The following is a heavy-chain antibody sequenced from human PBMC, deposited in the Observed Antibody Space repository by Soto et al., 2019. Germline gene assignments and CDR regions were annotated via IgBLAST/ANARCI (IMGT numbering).Heavy chain of an antibody. CDR1: GFTFSDYY. Sequence: QVQLVESGGGLVKPGGSLRLSCAASGFTFSDYYMSWIRPAPGKGLELVSYISSSSSYTNYADSVKGRFTISRDNAKNSLYLQMNSRRAEDTAVYYCARGDSSSWYGAHSYYYGMAGWGKGTTVTV. D-gene: IGHD6-13*01. CDR2: ISSSSSYT. J-gene: IGHJ6*04. CDR3: ARGDSSSWYGAHSYYYGMAG. V-gene: IGHV3-11*06.